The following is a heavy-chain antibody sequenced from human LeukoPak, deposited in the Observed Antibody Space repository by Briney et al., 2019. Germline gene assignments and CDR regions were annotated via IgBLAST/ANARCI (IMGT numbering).Heavy chain of an antibody. CDR3: AKCMSATGVCLNFDS. CDR1: GFTFLNYA. V-gene: IGHV3-23*01. Sequence: GGSLRLTCEASGFTFLNYAMSWVRQAPGKGLQWVSGISGRDDTTYYTDSPEGSTYYTNSAEGRFTISRDNSKNTVYLQIDSLGVEDTAVYYCAKCMSATGVCLNFDSWGQGILVTVSS. J-gene: IGHJ4*02. D-gene: IGHD2-21*02. CDR2: ISGRDDTTYYTDSPEGST.